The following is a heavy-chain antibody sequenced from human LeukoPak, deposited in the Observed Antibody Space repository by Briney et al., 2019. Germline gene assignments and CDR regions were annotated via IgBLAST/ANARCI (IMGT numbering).Heavy chain of an antibody. Sequence: PGGSLRLSCAASGFILSSYEMNWVRQAPGKGLEWISYISTSGSTIYHADSVKGRFTISRDNAKNSLYLQMNSLRAEDTAVYYCARETYYGSGSLYYFDYWGQGTLVTVSS. D-gene: IGHD3-10*01. CDR3: ARETYYGSGSLYYFDY. V-gene: IGHV3-48*03. CDR2: ISTSGSTI. J-gene: IGHJ4*02. CDR1: GFILSSYE.